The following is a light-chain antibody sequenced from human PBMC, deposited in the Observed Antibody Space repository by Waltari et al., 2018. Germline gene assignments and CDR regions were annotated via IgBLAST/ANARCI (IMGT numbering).Light chain of an antibody. CDR3: QQSKIWPA. CDR1: QGISRD. CDR2: GAA. Sequence: RGSQGISRDLAWYQRKPGQAPRVRIFGAATRATGVPARCSGSGSGTEFTLTISSLQSEDFGVDYCQQSKIWPAFGQGTKVEIK. V-gene: IGKV3-15*01. J-gene: IGKJ1*01.